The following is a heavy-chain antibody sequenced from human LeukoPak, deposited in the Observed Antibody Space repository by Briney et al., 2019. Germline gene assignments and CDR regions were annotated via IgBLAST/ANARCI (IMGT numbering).Heavy chain of an antibody. Sequence: PSETLSLTCTVSGGSISSYYWSWIRQPPGKGLEWIGYIYYSGSTSYNPSLKSRVTISLDTSKNQFSLKLSSVTAADTAVYYCARGGPYGSGSFYMDVWGKGTTVTVSS. D-gene: IGHD3-10*01. CDR3: ARGGPYGSGSFYMDV. V-gene: IGHV4-59*01. CDR2: IYYSGST. J-gene: IGHJ6*03. CDR1: GGSISSYY.